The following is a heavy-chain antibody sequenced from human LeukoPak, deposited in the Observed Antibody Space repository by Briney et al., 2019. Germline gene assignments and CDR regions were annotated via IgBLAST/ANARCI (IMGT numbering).Heavy chain of an antibody. V-gene: IGHV3-7*01. CDR1: GFTFSSYW. D-gene: IGHD6-6*01. CDR2: IKQDGSEK. Sequence: PGGSLRLSCAASGFTFSSYWMSWVRQAPGKGLEWVANIKQDGSEKYYVDSVKGRFTISRDNAKNSLYLQMNSLRAEDTAVYYCARAPIGALYYFDYWGQGTLLTVSS. CDR3: ARAPIGALYYFDY. J-gene: IGHJ4*02.